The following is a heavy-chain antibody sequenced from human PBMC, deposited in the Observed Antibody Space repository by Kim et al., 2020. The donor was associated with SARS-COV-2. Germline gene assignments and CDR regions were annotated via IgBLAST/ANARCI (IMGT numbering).Heavy chain of an antibody. V-gene: IGHV3-7*03. D-gene: IGHD2-15*01. CDR1: GFTFDTYW. J-gene: IGHJ4*02. CDR2: IKQDGSEK. CDR3: ARGGYCSGDTCPGVTGPGGDY. Sequence: GGSLRLSCAASGFTFDTYWMSWVRQAPGKGLEWVANIKQDGSEKYYVDSVKGRFTISRDNAKNSLYLQMNSLRTDDTAVYYCARGGYCSGDTCPGVTGPGGDYWGQGPVVTVSS.